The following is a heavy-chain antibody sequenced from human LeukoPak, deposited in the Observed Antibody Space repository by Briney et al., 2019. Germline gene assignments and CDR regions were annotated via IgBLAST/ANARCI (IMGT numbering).Heavy chain of an antibody. V-gene: IGHV4-59*08. CDR2: IFHSGST. CDR3: ARDCSSTSCYRSQGY. CDR1: GGSISSYY. D-gene: IGHD2-2*01. J-gene: IGHJ4*02. Sequence: PSETLSLTCTVSGGSISSYYWNWIRQPPGKVLEWIGNIFHSGSTHYNPSLKSRVTISVDTSKNQFSLKLSPVTAADTAVYYCARDCSSTSCYRSQGYWGQGTLVTVSS.